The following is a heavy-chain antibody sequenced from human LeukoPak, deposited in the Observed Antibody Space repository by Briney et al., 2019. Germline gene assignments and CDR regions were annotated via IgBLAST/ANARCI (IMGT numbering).Heavy chain of an antibody. J-gene: IGHJ4*02. CDR1: GFSFSDHH. V-gene: IGHV3-72*01. D-gene: IGHD2-2*01. CDR3: ARLDADKYFFDY. Sequence: GGCLRLACAASGFSFSDHHMDWVRQAPGKGVEWVGRRRKKANSYTTEYAPSVQGRCTISRDASQNSLYLQMNSLKPEDTAVYFCARLDADKYFFDYWGQGTLVSVSS. CDR2: RRKKANSYTT.